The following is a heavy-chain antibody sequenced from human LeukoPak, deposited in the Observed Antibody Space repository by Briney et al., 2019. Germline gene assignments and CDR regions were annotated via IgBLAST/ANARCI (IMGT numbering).Heavy chain of an antibody. Sequence: PGGSLRLSCAASGFTFSSYGMHWVRQAPGKGLEGVAVIWYGGSNKYYADSVKGRFTISRDNSKNTLYLQLNSLRAEDTALYYCARGLCGGDCYDYWGQGTLVTVSS. D-gene: IGHD2-21*01. CDR3: ARGLCGGDCYDY. J-gene: IGHJ4*02. CDR1: GFTFSSYG. V-gene: IGHV3-33*08. CDR2: IWYGGSNK.